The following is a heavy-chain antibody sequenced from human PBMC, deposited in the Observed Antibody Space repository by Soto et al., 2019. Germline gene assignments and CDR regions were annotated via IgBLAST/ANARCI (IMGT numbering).Heavy chain of an antibody. CDR1: GYIFMSYW. CDR2: ISPSDSNI. V-gene: IGHV5-10-1*01. D-gene: IGHD2-15*01. CDR3: ARLGLAATYSYGMDV. Sequence: GESLKISCNGSGYIFMSYWISWVRQMPGRGLEWMGRISPSDSNIDYSPSFQGHVTISADMSTSTAYLKWSSLRASDTAIYYCARLGLAATYSYGMDVWGQGTTVTVSS. J-gene: IGHJ6*02.